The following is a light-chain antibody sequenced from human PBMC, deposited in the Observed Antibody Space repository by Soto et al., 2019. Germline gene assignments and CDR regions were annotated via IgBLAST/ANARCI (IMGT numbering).Light chain of an antibody. Sequence: IQMTQSPSSLSSSVGYIFTITCRASQSIVTYLNWYQQKPGKAPKLLIYAASSLQSGVPSRFSGSGSGADFTLTISSLQPEDFATYYCQQGYSVPVTFGQGTKVDIK. J-gene: IGKJ1*01. CDR2: AAS. CDR3: QQGYSVPVT. V-gene: IGKV1-39*01. CDR1: QSIVTY.